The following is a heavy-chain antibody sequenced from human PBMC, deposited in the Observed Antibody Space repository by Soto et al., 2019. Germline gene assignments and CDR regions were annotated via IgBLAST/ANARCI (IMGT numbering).Heavy chain of an antibody. D-gene: IGHD6-19*01. Sequence: GGSLRLSCAASGFTFSSYGMHWVRQAPGKGLEWVAVISYDGSNKYYADSVKGRFTISRDNSKNTLYLQMNSLRAEDTAVYYCAKDARLYSSGSRGCYFDYWGQGTLVTVSS. J-gene: IGHJ4*02. CDR1: GFTFSSYG. CDR3: AKDARLYSSGSRGCYFDY. V-gene: IGHV3-30*18. CDR2: ISYDGSNK.